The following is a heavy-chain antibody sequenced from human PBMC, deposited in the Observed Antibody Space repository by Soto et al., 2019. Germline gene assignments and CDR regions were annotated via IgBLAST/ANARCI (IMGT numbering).Heavy chain of an antibody. CDR1: GFTFSSYE. V-gene: IGHV3-48*03. CDR3: AGDGSSSWFDH. Sequence: GGSLRLSCAASGFTFSSYEMNWVRQAPGKGLEWVSYISSSSSTIYYADSVKGRFTISRDNAKNSLYLHMNSVRAEGTAVYYCAGDGSSSWFDHWGQGTLVTVSS. CDR2: ISSSSSTI. J-gene: IGHJ5*02. D-gene: IGHD6-6*01.